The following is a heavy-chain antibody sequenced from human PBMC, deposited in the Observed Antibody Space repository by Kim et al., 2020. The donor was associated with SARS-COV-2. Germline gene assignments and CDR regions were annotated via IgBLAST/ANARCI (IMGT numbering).Heavy chain of an antibody. CDR3: ARADYGDYRGLYYGMDV. D-gene: IGHD4-17*01. Sequence: FQGRVTMTRDTSTSTVYMELSSLRSEDTAVYYCARADYGDYRGLYYGMDVWGQGTTVTVSS. J-gene: IGHJ6*02. V-gene: IGHV1-46*01.